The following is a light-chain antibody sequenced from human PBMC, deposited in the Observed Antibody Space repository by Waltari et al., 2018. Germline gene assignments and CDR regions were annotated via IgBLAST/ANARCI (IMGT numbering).Light chain of an antibody. V-gene: IGLV1-40*01. J-gene: IGLJ1*01. CDR2: GNT. CDR3: AAWDYSLNYV. CDR1: SSNIGAGFD. Sequence: QSVLTQPPSVSGAPGQRVTISCTGSSSNIGAGFDVHWYQQVPGTVPKLLIYGNTNRASRVPDRFSGSKSGTSASLAITGLQAEDDADYYCAAWDYSLNYVFGSGTKVTVL.